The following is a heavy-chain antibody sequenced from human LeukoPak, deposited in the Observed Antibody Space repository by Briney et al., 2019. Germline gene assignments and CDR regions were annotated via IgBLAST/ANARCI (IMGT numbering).Heavy chain of an antibody. J-gene: IGHJ4*02. V-gene: IGHV1-18*01. CDR2: INAYNGNT. CDR1: GYTFTSYG. D-gene: IGHD3-22*01. Sequence: ASVKVSCKASGYTFTSYGISWVRQAPGQGLEWMGWINAYNGNTNYAQKLQGRVTMTRDTSTSTAYMELRSLRSDDTAVYYCARYIDHYYDSSGYWDGDYWGQGPLVPVPS. CDR3: ARYIDHYYDSSGYWDGDY.